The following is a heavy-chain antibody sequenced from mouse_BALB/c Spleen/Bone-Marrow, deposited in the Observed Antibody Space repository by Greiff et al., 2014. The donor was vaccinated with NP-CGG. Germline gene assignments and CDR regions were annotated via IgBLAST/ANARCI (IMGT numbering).Heavy chain of an antibody. J-gene: IGHJ3*01. CDR3: SREGAY. V-gene: IGHV1S81*02. CDR1: GYTFTSYY. Sequence: QVQLKESGAELVKPGASVKLSCKASGYTFTSYYMYWVKQRPGQGLEWIGEITPSNGDTNFNEKFKSKATLTVDKSSSTAYMQLSSLTSEDSAVYYCSREGAYWGQGILVTVSA. CDR2: ITPSNGDT.